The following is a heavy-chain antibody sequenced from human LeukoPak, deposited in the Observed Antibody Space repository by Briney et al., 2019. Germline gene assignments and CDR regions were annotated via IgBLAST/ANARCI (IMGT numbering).Heavy chain of an antibody. D-gene: IGHD3-9*01. J-gene: IGHJ4*02. Sequence: GASVKVSCKASGYIFTGYYVNWVRQAPGQGLEWVGWINPNSGGTNYAQKFQGRVTMTRDTSISTAYMELSRLRSDDTAVYYCARADCDILTSFPPFDYWGQGTLVTVSS. CDR3: ARADCDILTSFPPFDY. CDR2: INPNSGGT. V-gene: IGHV1-2*02. CDR1: GYIFTGYY.